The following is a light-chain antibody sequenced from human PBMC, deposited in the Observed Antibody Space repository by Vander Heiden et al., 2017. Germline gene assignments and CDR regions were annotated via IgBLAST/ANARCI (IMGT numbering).Light chain of an antibody. J-gene: IGKJ4*01. CDR1: QSISSY. Sequence: DIQMTQSPSSLSASVGNRVTITCRASQSISSYLNWYQQKAGKAPKLLIYVASNLQSGVPSRFSGSGYGTDFTLTIRSRQPEDFATYYCQQNDSDLPLTFGGGTKVEMK. CDR3: QQNDSDLPLT. V-gene: IGKV1-39*01. CDR2: VAS.